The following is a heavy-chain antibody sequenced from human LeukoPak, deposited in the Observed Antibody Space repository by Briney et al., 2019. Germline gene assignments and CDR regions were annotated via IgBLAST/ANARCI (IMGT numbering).Heavy chain of an antibody. D-gene: IGHD3-10*01. V-gene: IGHV3-15*01. CDR1: GFTFTNAW. CDR3: TTLTILRKHEDY. Sequence: GGSLRLSCAASGFTFTNAWMSWVRQAPGKGLEWVGRIKSKTDGATTDYAAPVKGRFIVSRDHSKNSLYLQVNSLKTEDTAVYYCTTLTILRKHEDYWGQGTLVTVSS. J-gene: IGHJ4*02. CDR2: IKSKTDGATT.